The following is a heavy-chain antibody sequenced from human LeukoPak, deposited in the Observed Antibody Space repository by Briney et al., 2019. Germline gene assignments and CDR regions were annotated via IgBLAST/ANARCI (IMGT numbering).Heavy chain of an antibody. D-gene: IGHD3-3*01. Sequence: ASVKVSCKASGYTFTGYYIHWVRQAPGQGLEWTGWINPNSGGTNYAQKFQGRVTMTRDTSISTAYMELSRLRSDDTAVYYCARDGSFGVVTPFYYYYMDVWGKGTTVTVSS. V-gene: IGHV1-2*02. CDR3: ARDGSFGVVTPFYYYYMDV. CDR1: GYTFTGYY. CDR2: INPNSGGT. J-gene: IGHJ6*03.